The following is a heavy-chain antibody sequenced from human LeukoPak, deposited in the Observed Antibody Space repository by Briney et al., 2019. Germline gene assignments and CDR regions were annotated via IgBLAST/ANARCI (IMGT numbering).Heavy chain of an antibody. CDR3: ARDSLIAAAVKLNAFDI. Sequence: GGSLRLSCAASGFTLGSYNMNWVRQGPGKGLEWVSYISSSRTIYYADSVKGRFTISRDNAKNSLYLQMNSLRAEDTAVYYCARDSLIAAAVKLNAFDIWGQGTMVTVSS. CDR2: ISSSRTI. CDR1: GFTLGSYN. V-gene: IGHV3-48*04. J-gene: IGHJ3*02. D-gene: IGHD6-13*01.